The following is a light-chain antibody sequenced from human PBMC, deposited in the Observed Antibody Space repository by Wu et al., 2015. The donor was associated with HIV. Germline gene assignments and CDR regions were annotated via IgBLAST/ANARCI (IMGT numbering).Light chain of an antibody. CDR1: QDIDKY. J-gene: IGKJ3*01. CDR2: DAS. V-gene: IGKV1-33*01. Sequence: DIQLTQSPSALSASVGDRVTITCRASQDIDKYLSWYQQKPGKAPKLLIYDASNLETGVPSRFSGSGSGTDFTFTISSLQPEDIATYYCQQYDNLPRTFGPGTKVDIK. CDR3: QQYDNLPRT.